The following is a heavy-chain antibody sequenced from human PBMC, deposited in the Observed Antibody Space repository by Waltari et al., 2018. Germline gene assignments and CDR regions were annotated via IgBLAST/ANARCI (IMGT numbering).Heavy chain of an antibody. V-gene: IGHV4-34*01. Sequence: QVQLQQWGAGLLKPSETLSLTCAVYGGSFSGYYWSWIRQPPGKGLEWIGEINHSGSTNYNPSLKSRVTISVDTSKNQFSLKLSSVTAADTAVYYCAREGIVVVPAASRDAFDIWGQGTMVTVSS. CDR1: GGSFSGYY. D-gene: IGHD2-2*01. CDR3: AREGIVVVPAASRDAFDI. CDR2: INHSGST. J-gene: IGHJ3*02.